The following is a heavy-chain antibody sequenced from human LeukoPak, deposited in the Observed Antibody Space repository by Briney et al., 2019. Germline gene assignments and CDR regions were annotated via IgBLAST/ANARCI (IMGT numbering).Heavy chain of an antibody. CDR2: IDPSDSYT. J-gene: IGHJ4*02. CDR3: ARQAADYGDYEPFDY. V-gene: IGHV5-10-1*01. Sequence: GESLRISCKGSGYSFTSYWISWVRQMPGKGLEWMGRIDPSDSYTNYSPSFQGHVTISADKSISTAYLQWSSLKASDTAMYYCARQAADYGDYEPFDYWGQGTLVTVSS. D-gene: IGHD4-17*01. CDR1: GYSFTSYW.